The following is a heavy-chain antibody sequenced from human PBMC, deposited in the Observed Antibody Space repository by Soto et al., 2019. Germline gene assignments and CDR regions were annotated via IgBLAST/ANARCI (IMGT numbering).Heavy chain of an antibody. J-gene: IGHJ4*02. Sequence: HPGGSLRLSCAASGFTFSNYAMSWVRQAPGKGLEWVSAISGSGFSTYYADSVKGRFTISRDNSKNTLHLQMNGLRGEDTAVYYCAKDFSAAVVPIALFDFWGQGTLVTVSS. CDR2: ISGSGFST. D-gene: IGHD2-2*01. CDR3: AKDFSAAVVPIALFDF. V-gene: IGHV3-23*01. CDR1: GFTFSNYA.